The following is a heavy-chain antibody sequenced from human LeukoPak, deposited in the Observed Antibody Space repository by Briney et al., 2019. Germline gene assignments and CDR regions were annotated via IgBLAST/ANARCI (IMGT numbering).Heavy chain of an antibody. D-gene: IGHD2-2*01. CDR2: IYPGDSDT. CDR3: ARRNKLGYCSSTSCSASTRYYYYYMDV. V-gene: IGHV5-51*01. CDR1: GYSFSNYW. Sequence: GESLKVSCKGSGYSFSNYWIGWVRQMSGKGLEWMGIIYPGDSDTRYSPSFQGQVTISADKSISTAYLQWSSLKASDTAMYYCARRNKLGYCSSTSCSASTRYYYYYMDVWGKGTTVTVSS. J-gene: IGHJ6*03.